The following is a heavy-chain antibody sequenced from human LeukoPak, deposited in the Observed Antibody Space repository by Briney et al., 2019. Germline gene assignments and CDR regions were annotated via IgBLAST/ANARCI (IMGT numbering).Heavy chain of an antibody. CDR1: GFTFSSYE. Sequence: PGGSLRLSCAASGFTFSSYEMNWVRQAPGKGLEWVSYISSSGSTMYYADSVKGRFTISRDNAKNSLYLQMNSLRAEDTSVYYCARVDPGSSVDYWGQGTLVTVSS. CDR2: ISSSGSTM. V-gene: IGHV3-48*03. J-gene: IGHJ4*02. D-gene: IGHD1-26*01. CDR3: ARVDPGSSVDY.